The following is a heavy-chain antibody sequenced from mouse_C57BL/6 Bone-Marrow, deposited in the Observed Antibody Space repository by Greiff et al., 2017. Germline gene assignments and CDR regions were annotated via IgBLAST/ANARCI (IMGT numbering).Heavy chain of an antibody. CDR1: GYTFTSYW. J-gene: IGHJ3*01. Sequence: QVQLQQSGAELVKPGASVKLSCKASGYTFTSYWMHWVKQRPGQGLEWIGMIHPNSGSTNYNEKFKGKATLTVDKSSSTAYMQLSSLTSEDSAVYYCARYYYGSSLFAYWGQGTLVTVSA. V-gene: IGHV1-64*01. CDR3: ARYYYGSSLFAY. CDR2: IHPNSGST. D-gene: IGHD1-1*01.